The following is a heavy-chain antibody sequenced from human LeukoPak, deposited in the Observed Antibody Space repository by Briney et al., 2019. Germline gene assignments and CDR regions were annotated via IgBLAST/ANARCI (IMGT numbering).Heavy chain of an antibody. D-gene: IGHD3-16*02. Sequence: SQTLSLTCAISGDSVSSNSAAWNWIRQSPSRGLEWLGRTYYRSKWYNDYAVSVKSRITINPDTSKNQFSLQLNSVTPEDTAVYLLSRNPRPHYDYIWGSYRYPAHFDYWGQGTLVTVSS. CDR2: TYYRSKWYN. CDR3: SRNPRPHYDYIWGSYRYPAHFDY. J-gene: IGHJ4*02. V-gene: IGHV6-1*01. CDR1: GDSVSSNSAA.